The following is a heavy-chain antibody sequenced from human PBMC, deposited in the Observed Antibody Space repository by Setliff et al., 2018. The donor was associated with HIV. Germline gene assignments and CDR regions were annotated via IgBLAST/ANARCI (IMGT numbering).Heavy chain of an antibody. V-gene: IGHV1-2*02. Sequence: ASVKVSCKASGYTFTGYHMHWVRQAPGQGLEWMGWINPNSGGTTYAQKFQGRVTMTRDTSISTAYMELSRLRSDDTAVYYCARDYYDSSGYIFFPGLPDYWGQGTLVTVSS. CDR1: GYTFTGYH. CDR2: INPNSGGT. J-gene: IGHJ4*02. CDR3: ARDYYDSSGYIFFPGLPDY. D-gene: IGHD3-22*01.